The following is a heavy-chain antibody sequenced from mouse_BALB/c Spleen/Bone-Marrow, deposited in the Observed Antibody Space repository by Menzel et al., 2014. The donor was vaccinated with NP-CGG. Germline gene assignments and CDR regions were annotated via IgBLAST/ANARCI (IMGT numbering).Heavy chain of an antibody. CDR2: IWAGGST. D-gene: IGHD4-1*01. CDR3: ARDLGRYFDV. J-gene: IGHJ1*01. CDR1: GFSLTSYG. Sequence: QVQLKDSGPGLVAPSQSLSITCTVSGFSLTSYGVHWVRQPPGKGLEWLGVIWAGGSTNYNSALMSRLSISKDNSKSQVFLKTNSLQTDDTAMYYCARDLGRYFDVWGAGTTVTVSS. V-gene: IGHV2-9*02.